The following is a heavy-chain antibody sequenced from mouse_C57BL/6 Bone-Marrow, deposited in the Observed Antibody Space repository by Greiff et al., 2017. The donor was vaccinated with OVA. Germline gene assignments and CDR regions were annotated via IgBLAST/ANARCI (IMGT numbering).Heavy chain of an antibody. V-gene: IGHV1-15*01. D-gene: IGHD1-1*01. Sequence: VQLVESGAELVRPGASVTLSCKASGYTFTDYEMHWVKQTPVHGLEWIGAIDPETGGTDYNQKFKGKAILTADKSSSTAYMELRSLTSEDSAVYYGTPHYYGSRNDAMGDWGQGTSVTVSS. CDR2: IDPETGGT. CDR1: GYTFTDYE. J-gene: IGHJ4*01. CDR3: TPHYYGSRNDAMGD.